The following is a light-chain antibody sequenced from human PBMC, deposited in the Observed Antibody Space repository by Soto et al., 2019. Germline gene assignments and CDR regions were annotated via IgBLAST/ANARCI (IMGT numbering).Light chain of an antibody. V-gene: IGKV3-20*01. Sequence: EIVLTQSPGTLSLSPGERANLSCRASQSVSSSYLAWYQQKPGQAPRLLIYGASSRATGIPDRFSGSGSGIDFTLAISRLEPEDFAVYYCQQYGSSLYTISQGTKLEIK. J-gene: IGKJ2*01. CDR2: GAS. CDR1: QSVSSSY. CDR3: QQYGSSLYT.